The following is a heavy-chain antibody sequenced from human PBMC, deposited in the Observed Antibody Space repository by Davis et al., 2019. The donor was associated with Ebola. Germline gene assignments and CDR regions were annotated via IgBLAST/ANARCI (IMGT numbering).Heavy chain of an antibody. CDR3: ARDGRRIAARRFDY. Sequence: SETLSLTCAVYAASSSGYYWSWIRQPPGNGLEWNGEINHSGSTNYNPSLKSRVTISVDTSKNQFSLKLRSVTAADTAVYYCARDGRRIAARRFDYWGQGTLVTVSS. CDR2: INHSGST. D-gene: IGHD6-6*01. J-gene: IGHJ4*02. V-gene: IGHV4-34*01. CDR1: AASSSGYY.